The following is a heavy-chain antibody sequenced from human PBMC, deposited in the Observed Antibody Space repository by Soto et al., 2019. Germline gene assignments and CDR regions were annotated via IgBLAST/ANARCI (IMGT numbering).Heavy chain of an antibody. D-gene: IGHD2-2*01. CDR3: ARTYCSSTSCEIDY. V-gene: IGHV4-39*01. CDR1: GGSISSSSYY. J-gene: IGHJ4*02. CDR2: IYYSGST. Sequence: SETLSLTCTVSGGSISSSSYYWGWIRQPPGKGLEWIGSIYYSGSTYYNTSLKSRVTISVDTSKNQFSLKLSSVTAADTAVYYCARTYCSSTSCEIDYWGQGTLVTVSS.